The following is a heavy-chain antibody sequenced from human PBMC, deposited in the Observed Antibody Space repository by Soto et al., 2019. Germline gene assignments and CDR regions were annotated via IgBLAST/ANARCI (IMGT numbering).Heavy chain of an antibody. CDR1: GFTFSNFW. D-gene: IGHD3-9*01. CDR2: IGVNGSDT. J-gene: IGHJ4*02. Sequence: PGGSLRLSCVASGFTFSNFWMNWVRQAPGKGLEYVSAIGVNGSDTYYADSVRGRFTISRDNSKNTLYLQMSSLRTEDTAVYYCVKEVGPCCDWSYYFDYWGQGTVVTVSS. V-gene: IGHV3-64D*06. CDR3: VKEVGPCCDWSYYFDY.